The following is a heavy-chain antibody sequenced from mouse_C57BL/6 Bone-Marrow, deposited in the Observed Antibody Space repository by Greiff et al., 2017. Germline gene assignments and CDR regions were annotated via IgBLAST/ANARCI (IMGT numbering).Heavy chain of an antibody. CDR1: GYTFTSYW. Sequence: VKQSCKASGYTFTSYWMHWVKQRPGRGLEWIGRIDPNSGGTKYNEKFKSKATLTVDKPSSTAYMQLSSLTSEDSAVYYCARSGITTVVATRGLAYWGQGTLVTVSA. CDR2: IDPNSGGT. V-gene: IGHV1-72*01. D-gene: IGHD1-1*01. J-gene: IGHJ3*01. CDR3: ARSGITTVVATRGLAY.